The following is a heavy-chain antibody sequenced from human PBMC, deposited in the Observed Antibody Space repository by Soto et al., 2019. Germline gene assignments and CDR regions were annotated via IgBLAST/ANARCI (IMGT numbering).Heavy chain of an antibody. CDR3: ARDSLYGGYVGGEDIYYFDY. D-gene: IGHD5-12*01. J-gene: IGHJ4*02. CDR1: GFTFDDYG. CDR2: INWNGGST. V-gene: IGHV3-20*04. Sequence: EVQLVESGGGVVRPGGSLRLSCAASGFTFDDYGMSWVRQAPGKGLEWVSGINWNGGSTGYADSVKGRFTISRDNAKNSLYLQMNSLRAEDTALYYCARDSLYGGYVGGEDIYYFDYWGQGTLVTVSS.